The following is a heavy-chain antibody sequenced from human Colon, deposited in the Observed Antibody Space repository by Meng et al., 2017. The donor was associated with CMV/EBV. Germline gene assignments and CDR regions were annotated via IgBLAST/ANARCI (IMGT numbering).Heavy chain of an antibody. CDR1: GASITSYY. D-gene: IGHD3-10*01. CDR2: VYISGNT. Sequence: GQMRGSGPGLVKPSETLPLTCTVSGASITSYYWSWIRQPAGKGLEWIGRVYISGNTNYNPSLKSRVTMSIDTSKNQLSLNIRSVTAADTAVYYCARDSNLSGLAYWGQGTLVTVSS. J-gene: IGHJ4*02. V-gene: IGHV4-4*07. CDR3: ARDSNLSGLAY.